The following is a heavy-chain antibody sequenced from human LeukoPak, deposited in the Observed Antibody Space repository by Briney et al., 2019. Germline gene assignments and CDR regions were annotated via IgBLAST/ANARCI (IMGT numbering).Heavy chain of an antibody. CDR1: GYTFTGYY. J-gene: IGHJ6*02. D-gene: IGHD3-22*01. V-gene: IGHV1-2*02. CDR2: INPNSGGT. CDR3: ARDVSGYPRPGGMDV. Sequence: ASVKVSCKASGYTFTGYYMHWVRQAPAQGLEWMGWINPNSGGTNYAKKFEGRVNMTRDTSSSKSYMELSRLRYDDTAVYYCARDVSGYPRPGGMDVWGQGTTVTVSS.